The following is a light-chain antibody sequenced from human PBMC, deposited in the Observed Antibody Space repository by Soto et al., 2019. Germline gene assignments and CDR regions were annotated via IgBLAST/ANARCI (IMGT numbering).Light chain of an antibody. CDR1: QSFSSNY. V-gene: IGKV3-20*01. CDR3: QQYGRFTGK. Sequence: EIVLTQSPGTLSLSPGERATLSCRASQSFSSNYLAWYQHKPGQTPRLLIYGASSRATGIPDRFSGSGSGTDFTLTIMRLYPEDFPVYYCQQYGRFTGKFGQGTKVEFK. CDR2: GAS. J-gene: IGKJ1*01.